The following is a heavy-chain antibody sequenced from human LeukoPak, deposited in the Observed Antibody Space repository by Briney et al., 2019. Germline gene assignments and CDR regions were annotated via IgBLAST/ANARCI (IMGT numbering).Heavy chain of an antibody. CDR3: ARAGNNWSFDY. CDR2: IYYRGNT. D-gene: IGHD1-1*01. CDR1: GDSVSIYY. Sequence: SETLSLTCTVSGDSVSIYYWSWIRQPPGKGLEWIGYIYYRGNTNYNPSLKSRVTMAVDTSKDQFSLKVSSVTAADTAAYYCARAGNNWSFDYWGQGALVTVSS. V-gene: IGHV4-59*02. J-gene: IGHJ4*02.